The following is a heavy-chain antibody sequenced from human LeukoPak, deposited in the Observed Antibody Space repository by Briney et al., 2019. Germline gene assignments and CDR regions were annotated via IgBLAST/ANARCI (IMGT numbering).Heavy chain of an antibody. D-gene: IGHD6-13*01. CDR1: GYTFTSYD. CDR2: MNPNSGNT. Sequence: GASVKVSCKASGYTFTSYDINWVRQATGQGLEWMGWMNPNSGNTGYAQKFQGRVTMTRNTSISTAYMELSSLRSEDTAVYYCARGGSIHGAAGTEAYYFDYWGQGTLVTVSS. V-gene: IGHV1-8*02. CDR3: ARGGSIHGAAGTEAYYFDY. J-gene: IGHJ4*02.